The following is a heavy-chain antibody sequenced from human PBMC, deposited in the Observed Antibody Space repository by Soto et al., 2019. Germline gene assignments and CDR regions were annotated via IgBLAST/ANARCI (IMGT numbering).Heavy chain of an antibody. J-gene: IGHJ4*02. CDR2: INHSGST. Sequence: SETLSLTCAVYGGSFSGYYWSWIRQPPGKGLEWIGEINHSGSTNYDPSLKSRVTISVDTSKNQFSLKLSSVTAADTALYYCARNRPSIAARAYYFDYWGQGTLVTVSS. V-gene: IGHV4-34*01. CDR1: GGSFSGYY. D-gene: IGHD6-6*01. CDR3: ARNRPSIAARAYYFDY.